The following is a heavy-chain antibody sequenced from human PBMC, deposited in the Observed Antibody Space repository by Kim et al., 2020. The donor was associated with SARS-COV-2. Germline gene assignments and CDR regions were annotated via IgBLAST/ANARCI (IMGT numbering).Heavy chain of an antibody. V-gene: IGHV3-30-3*01. CDR2: ISYDGSNK. Sequence: GGSLRLSCAASGFTFSSYAMHWVRQAPGKGLEWVAVISYDGSNKYYADSVKGRFTISRDNSKNTLYLQMNSLRAEDTAVYYCARDRSHDYGDLPEDYWGQGTLVTVSS. CDR1: GFTFSSYA. D-gene: IGHD4-17*01. CDR3: ARDRSHDYGDLPEDY. J-gene: IGHJ4*02.